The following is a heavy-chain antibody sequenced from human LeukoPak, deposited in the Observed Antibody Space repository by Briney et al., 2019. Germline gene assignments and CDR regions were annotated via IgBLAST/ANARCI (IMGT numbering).Heavy chain of an antibody. Sequence: GESLKISCKGSGYSFTNYWIGWVRQMPGKGLEWMGIIYPGDSDTRYSPSFQGQVTISADKSISTAYLQWSSLRASDSAMYYRALKSRGYCSGGRCYIGYWGQGTLVTVSS. J-gene: IGHJ4*02. CDR1: GYSFTNYW. D-gene: IGHD2-15*01. CDR2: IYPGDSDT. V-gene: IGHV5-51*01. CDR3: ALKSRGYCSGGRCYIGY.